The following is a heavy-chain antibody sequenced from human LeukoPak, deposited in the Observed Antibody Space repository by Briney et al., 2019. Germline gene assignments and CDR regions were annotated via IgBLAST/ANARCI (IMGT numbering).Heavy chain of an antibody. Sequence: SETLSLTCSVSGGSISSYWWSWIRQPPGKGLEWIAYISYSGRTNYNPSLKSRVTISVDTSKNQFSLKLSSVTAADTAVYYCARDVPVETSDAFDIWGQGTMVTVSS. CDR1: GGSISSYW. V-gene: IGHV4-59*01. CDR2: ISYSGRT. D-gene: IGHD5-24*01. J-gene: IGHJ3*02. CDR3: ARDVPVETSDAFDI.